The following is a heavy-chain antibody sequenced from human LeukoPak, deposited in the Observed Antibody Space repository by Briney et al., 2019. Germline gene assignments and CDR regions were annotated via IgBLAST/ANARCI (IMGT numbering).Heavy chain of an antibody. CDR3: ATQLLYDAFDI. J-gene: IGHJ3*02. V-gene: IGHV4-59*01. Sequence: PSETLSLTCTVSGGSISSYYWSWIRQPPGKGLEWIGYIYYSGSTNYNPSLKSRVTISVDTSKNQFSLKLSSVTAADTAVYYCATQLLYDAFDIWGQGTMVTVSS. D-gene: IGHD2-2*01. CDR1: GGSISSYY. CDR2: IYYSGST.